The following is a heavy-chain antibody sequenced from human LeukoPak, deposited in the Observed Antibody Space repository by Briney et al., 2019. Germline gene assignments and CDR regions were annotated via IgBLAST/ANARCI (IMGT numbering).Heavy chain of an antibody. CDR2: INPSGGST. J-gene: IGHJ3*02. V-gene: IGHV1-46*01. CDR3: ARGFTYYDILTGYYRGWTGGAFDI. Sequence: ASVKVSCKASGYTFTGYYMHWVRQAPGQGLEWMGWINPSGGSTSYAQKFQGRVTMTRDTSTSTVYRELSSLRSEDTAVYYCARGFTYYDILTGYYRGWTGGAFDIWGQGTMVTVSS. CDR1: GYTFTGYY. D-gene: IGHD3-9*01.